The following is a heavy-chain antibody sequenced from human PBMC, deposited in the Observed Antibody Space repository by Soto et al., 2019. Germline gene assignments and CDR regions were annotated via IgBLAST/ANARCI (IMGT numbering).Heavy chain of an antibody. D-gene: IGHD3-10*01. CDR3: ARGNSGFDY. V-gene: IGHV3-48*02. CDR1: GFTFSSYS. CDR2: IGSSSSYI. Sequence: EVQLVESGGGLVQPGGSLRLSCAASGFTFSSYSMNWVRQAPGKGLEWISYIGSSSSYIYYADSVKGRFSISRDNAKNSLYLQMNSLRDEDTAVYYCARGNSGFDYWGQGTLVTVSS. J-gene: IGHJ4*02.